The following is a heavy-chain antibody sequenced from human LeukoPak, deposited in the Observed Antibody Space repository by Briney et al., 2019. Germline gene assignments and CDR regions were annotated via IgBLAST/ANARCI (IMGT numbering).Heavy chain of an antibody. CDR3: ARDRTSSYYHYMDV. CDR2: INTNTGNP. D-gene: IGHD1-7*01. V-gene: IGHV7-4-1*01. CDR1: GYTFTTYA. Sequence: ASVKVSCKASGYTFTTYAMSWVRQAPGQGLEWMGWINTNTGNPTYAQGFTGRFVFSLDTSVSTAYLQLRSLKSEDTAVYYCARDRTSSYYHYMDVWGKGTTVTVSS. J-gene: IGHJ6*03.